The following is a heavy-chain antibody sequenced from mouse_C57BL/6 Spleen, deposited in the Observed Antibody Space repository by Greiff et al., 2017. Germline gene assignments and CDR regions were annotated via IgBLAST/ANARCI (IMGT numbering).Heavy chain of an antibody. V-gene: IGHV1-42*01. CDR1: GYSFTGYY. CDR3: ARSEFITTGVGRYFDV. Sequence: EVQLQQSGPELVKPGASVKISCKASGYSFTGYYMNWVKQSPEKSLEWIGEINPSTGGTTYNQKFKAKATLTVDKSSSTAYMQLKSLTSEDSAVYYCARSEFITTGVGRYFDVWGTGTTVTVSS. CDR2: INPSTGGT. D-gene: IGHD1-1*01. J-gene: IGHJ1*03.